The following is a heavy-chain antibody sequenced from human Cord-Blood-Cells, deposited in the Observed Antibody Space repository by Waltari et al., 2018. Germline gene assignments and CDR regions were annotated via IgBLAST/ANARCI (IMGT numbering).Heavy chain of an antibody. V-gene: IGHV4-31*03. Sequence: QVQLQESGPGLVKPSQTLSLTCTVSGGSISSGGYYWRWIRQHPGKGLEWIGYIYYSGSTYYNPSLKSRVTISVDTSKNQFSLKLSSVTAADTAVYYCARGPRSSSWTYYFDYWGQGTLVTVSS. J-gene: IGHJ4*02. CDR2: IYYSGST. D-gene: IGHD6-13*01. CDR3: ARGPRSSSWTYYFDY. CDR1: GGSISSGGYY.